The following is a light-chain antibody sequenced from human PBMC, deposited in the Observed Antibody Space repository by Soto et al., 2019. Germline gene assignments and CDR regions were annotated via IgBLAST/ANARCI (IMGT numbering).Light chain of an antibody. Sequence: QSVLTQPPSASWSPGQSVTISCTGTSSDVGAYNYVSWYQQLPGKAPKLIIYEVSKRPSGVPDRFSGSKSGNTASLTVSGLQAEDEADYYCTSHAGTYSFFYVFGTGTKVTVL. V-gene: IGLV2-8*01. CDR2: EVS. CDR3: TSHAGTYSFFYV. J-gene: IGLJ1*01. CDR1: SSDVGAYNY.